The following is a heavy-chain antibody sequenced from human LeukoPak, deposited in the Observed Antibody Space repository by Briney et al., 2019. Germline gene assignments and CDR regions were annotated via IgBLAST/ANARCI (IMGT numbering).Heavy chain of an antibody. D-gene: IGHD3-3*01. CDR3: ARVGRRITIFGVVTPDAFDI. CDR1: GYTFTGYY. V-gene: IGHV1-2*02. J-gene: IGHJ3*02. Sequence: ASVKVSCKASGYTFTGYYMHWVRQAPGQGLEWMGWINPNSGGTNYAQKFQGRVTMTRDTSISTAYMELSRLRSDDTAVYYCARVGRRITIFGVVTPDAFDIWGQGTMVTVSS. CDR2: INPNSGGT.